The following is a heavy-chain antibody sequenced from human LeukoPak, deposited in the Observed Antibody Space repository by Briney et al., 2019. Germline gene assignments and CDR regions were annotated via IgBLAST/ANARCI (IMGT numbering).Heavy chain of an antibody. CDR1: GGSVSSDY. CDR3: ARRHHYSYFMDV. Sequence: PSETLSLTCTVSGGSVSSDYWSWVRQPPGKGLEWIGHIQNTGTTNYNPSHKRRVTISVDTSKNQFSLKLTSVTAADTAVYYCARRHHYSYFMDVWGKGTTVTVSS. V-gene: IGHV4-59*08. J-gene: IGHJ6*03. CDR2: IQNTGTT.